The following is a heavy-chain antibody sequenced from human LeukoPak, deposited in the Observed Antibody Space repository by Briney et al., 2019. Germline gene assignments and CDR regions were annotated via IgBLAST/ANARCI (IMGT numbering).Heavy chain of an antibody. V-gene: IGHV4-34*01. D-gene: IGHD4-17*01. CDR3: ARGLTVTTTSLGY. CDR1: GGSFSGYY. CDR2: INHSGST. J-gene: IGHJ4*02. Sequence: SETLSLTCAVYGGSFSGYYWSWIRQPPGKGLVWIGEINHSGSTNYNPSLKSRVTISVDTSKNQFSLKLSSVTAADTAVYYCARGLTVTTTSLGYWGQGTLVTVSS.